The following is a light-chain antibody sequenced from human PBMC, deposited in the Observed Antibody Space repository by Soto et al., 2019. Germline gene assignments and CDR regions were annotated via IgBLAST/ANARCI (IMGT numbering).Light chain of an antibody. CDR2: AAS. V-gene: IGKV1-39*01. Sequence: DIQMTQSPSSLSASVGDRVTITCRASQSISNYLNWYQQKPGKAPKLLIYAASNLQGGVPSRFSGSGSGTDFTLTISSLQPEDFATYYCQQSYSSPRTFGQGTKLEIK. CDR1: QSISNY. J-gene: IGKJ2*01. CDR3: QQSYSSPRT.